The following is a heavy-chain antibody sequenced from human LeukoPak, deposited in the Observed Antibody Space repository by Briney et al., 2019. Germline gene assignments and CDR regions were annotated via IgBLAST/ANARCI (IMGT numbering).Heavy chain of an antibody. CDR2: ISYDGSNK. CDR1: GFTFSSYG. CDR3: AKDLYRSGWSPYYYYGMDV. D-gene: IGHD6-19*01. Sequence: GRSLRLTCAASGFTFSSYGMHWVRQAPGKGLEWVAVISYDGSNKYYADSVKGRFTISRDNSKNTLYLQMNSLRAEDTAVYYCAKDLYRSGWSPYYYYGMDVWGQGTTVTVSS. J-gene: IGHJ6*02. V-gene: IGHV3-30*18.